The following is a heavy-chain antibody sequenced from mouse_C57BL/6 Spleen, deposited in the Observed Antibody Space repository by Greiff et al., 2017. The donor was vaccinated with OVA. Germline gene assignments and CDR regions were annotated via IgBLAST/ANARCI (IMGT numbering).Heavy chain of an antibody. CDR2: IRSKSNNYAT. D-gene: IGHD2-1*01. CDR1: GFSFNTYA. V-gene: IGHV10-1*01. J-gene: IGHJ4*01. Sequence: EVQLVESGGGLVQPKGSLKLSCAASGFSFNTYAMNWVRQAPGKGLEWVARIRSKSNNYATYYADSVKDRFTISRDDSESMLYLQMNNLKTEDTAMYYGVRHEDGNFLYYAMDYWGQGTSVTVSS. CDR3: VRHEDGNFLYYAMDY.